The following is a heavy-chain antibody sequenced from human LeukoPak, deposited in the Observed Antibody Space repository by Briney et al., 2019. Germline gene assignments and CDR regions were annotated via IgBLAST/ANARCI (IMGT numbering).Heavy chain of an antibody. D-gene: IGHD1-14*01. CDR2: IYYSGST. V-gene: IGHV4-39*01. CDR1: GGSISSSSYY. J-gene: IGHJ4*02. CDR3: ARHPRNRRHFDY. Sequence: SETLSLTCTVSGGSISSSSYYWGWIRQPPGKGLEWIGSIYYSGSTYYNPSLKSRVTISVDTSKNQFSLKLSSVTAADTAVYYCARHPRNRRHFDYWGQGTLFTVSS.